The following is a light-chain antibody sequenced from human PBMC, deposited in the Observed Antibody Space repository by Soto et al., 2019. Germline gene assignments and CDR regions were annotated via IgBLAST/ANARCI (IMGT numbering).Light chain of an antibody. V-gene: IGKV3-20*01. Sequence: EMVLTQTPGTLSFSPGERATLSCSASQSVWSSFLAWYQKKTGQSPRLLIYGASCRATGIPDRFRGSGSGTDFTLTISRLEPGDFAVYYCQNYGTFVSFGPGTKVAIK. CDR2: GAS. CDR3: QNYGTFVS. J-gene: IGKJ3*01. CDR1: QSVWSSF.